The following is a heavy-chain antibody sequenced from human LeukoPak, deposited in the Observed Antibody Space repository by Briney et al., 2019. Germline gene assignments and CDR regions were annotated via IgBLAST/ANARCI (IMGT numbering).Heavy chain of an antibody. CDR2: INPDGTST. V-gene: IGHV3-74*01. CDR1: GFTFSTYW. Sequence: PGGSLRLSCAASGFTFSTYWMHWVRQAPGKGLVWVSSINPDGTSTSNADSVKGRFTISRDNAKNTVYLQVNSLRAEDTAVYYCTRATAVAFDYWGQGTLVTV. J-gene: IGHJ4*02. D-gene: IGHD6-19*01. CDR3: TRATAVAFDY.